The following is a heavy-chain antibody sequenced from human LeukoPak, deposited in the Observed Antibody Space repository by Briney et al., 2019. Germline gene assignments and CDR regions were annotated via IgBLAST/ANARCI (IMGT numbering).Heavy chain of an antibody. CDR2: IWYDGRTK. J-gene: IGHJ4*02. CDR3: ERDSASSGDQAFDS. V-gene: IGHV3-33*01. CDR1: GFIFSNYG. Sequence: QPGGSLRLSCEVSGFIFSNYGRHWVRQAPGKGLEWVALIWYDGRTKFHADSVKASFTIARDNSKNTLYLQMNSLRAEDTAVYYCERDSASSGDQAFDSWGQGTLVTVSS. D-gene: IGHD3-10*01.